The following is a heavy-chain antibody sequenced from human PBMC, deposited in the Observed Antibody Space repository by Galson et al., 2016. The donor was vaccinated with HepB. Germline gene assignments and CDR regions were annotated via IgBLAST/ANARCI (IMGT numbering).Heavy chain of an antibody. D-gene: IGHD5/OR15-5a*01. J-gene: IGHJ5*02. CDR1: GGSISSGTYY. CDR3: ARRGPGYIYDS. CDR2: ISYSGST. Sequence: TLSLTCTVSGGSISSGTYYWSWVRQHPGKGLEWIGYISYSGSTYYNPSLKSRVTISVDTSKNQFSLKLSSVTAADTAVYYCARRGPGYIYDSWGQGSLVTVSS. V-gene: IGHV4-31*03.